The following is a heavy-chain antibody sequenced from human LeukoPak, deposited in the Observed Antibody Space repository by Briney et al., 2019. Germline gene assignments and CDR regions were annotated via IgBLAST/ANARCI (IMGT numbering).Heavy chain of an antibody. Sequence: PGGSLRLSCAVSGLTFSDAWMSWVRQAPGKGLEWVARITASGTKNYAAPVNARFTASRDDSKTTVYLQMNSLTTEDTAVYYCTTAPTRGWLPYFDYWGQGTVVTVSS. CDR2: ITASGTK. CDR3: TTAPTRGWLPYFDY. J-gene: IGHJ4*02. D-gene: IGHD5-24*01. CDR1: GLTFSDAW. V-gene: IGHV3-15*01.